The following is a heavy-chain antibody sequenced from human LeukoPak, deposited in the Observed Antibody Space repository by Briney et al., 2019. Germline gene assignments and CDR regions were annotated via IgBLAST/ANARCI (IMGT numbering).Heavy chain of an antibody. V-gene: IGHV3-30*02. CDR2: IRYDGSNK. CDR1: GFTFSSYG. CDR3: AKDTPDSSAYYLEN. J-gene: IGHJ4*02. D-gene: IGHD3-22*01. Sequence: GGSLRLSCAASGFTFSSYGMHWVRGAPGKGLEGVAFIRYDGSNKYYADSVKGRFTISRDNSKNTLYLQMNSLRAEDTAVYYCAKDTPDSSAYYLENWGQGTLVTVSS.